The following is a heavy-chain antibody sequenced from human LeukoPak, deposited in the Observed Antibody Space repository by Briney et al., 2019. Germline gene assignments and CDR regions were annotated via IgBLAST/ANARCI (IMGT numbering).Heavy chain of an antibody. CDR1: GFNFDRYT. V-gene: IGHV3-43*01. CDR2: AGWAGGTT. J-gene: IGHJ4*02. D-gene: IGHD3-10*02. Sequence: PGGSLRLSCATSGFNFDRYTLHWVRQAPGKGLDWVSLAGWAGGTTFYSDSVRGRFTISRDSGRKSVYLQMNSLTTDDTAFYFCAKELDTMFFDYWGQGALVTVSS. CDR3: AKELDTMFFDY.